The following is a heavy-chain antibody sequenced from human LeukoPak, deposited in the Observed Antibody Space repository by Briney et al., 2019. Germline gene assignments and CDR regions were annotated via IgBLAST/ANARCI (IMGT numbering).Heavy chain of an antibody. CDR1: GFTVSSNY. V-gene: IGHV3-53*01. D-gene: IGHD3-22*01. CDR3: ARESGRYGSSGYYSDFDY. CDR2: IYSGGST. J-gene: IGHJ4*02. Sequence: PGGSLRLSCAASGFTVSSNYMSWVRQAPGKGLEWVSVIYSGGSTYYADSVKGRFTISRDNSKNTLYLQMNSLRAEDTAVYYCARESGRYGSSGYYSDFDYWGQGTLVTVSS.